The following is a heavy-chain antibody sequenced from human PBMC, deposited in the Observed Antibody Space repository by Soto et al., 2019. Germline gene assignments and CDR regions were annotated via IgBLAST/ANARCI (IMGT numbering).Heavy chain of an antibody. CDR2: IYYSGST. CDR1: GGSISSGGYY. J-gene: IGHJ4*02. CDR3: ARAAPDYYDSSGYDYYFDY. Sequence: SETLSLTCTVSGGSISSGGYYWSWIRQHPGKGLEWIGYIYYSGSTYYNPSLKSRVTISVDTSKNQFSLKLSSVTAADTAVYYCARAAPDYYDSSGYDYYFDYWGQGTLVTVSS. D-gene: IGHD3-22*01. V-gene: IGHV4-31*03.